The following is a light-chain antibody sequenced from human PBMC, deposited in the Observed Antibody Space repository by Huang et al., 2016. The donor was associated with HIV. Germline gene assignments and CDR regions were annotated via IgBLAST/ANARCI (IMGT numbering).Light chain of an antibody. Sequence: ELVLTQSPGTLSSSPGGAAVISCRASQSLDKGFLAWYRQKPGQAPELLIFHASKRPSDIPGRFVGRGSGTDFSLTINGLDPEDFAFYFCHHYGATQWAFGRGTRVEMK. J-gene: IGKJ1*01. V-gene: IGKV3-20*01. CDR2: HAS. CDR3: HHYGATQWA. CDR1: QSLDKGF.